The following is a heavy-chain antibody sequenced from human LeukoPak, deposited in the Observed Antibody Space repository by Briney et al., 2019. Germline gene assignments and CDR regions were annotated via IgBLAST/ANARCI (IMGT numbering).Heavy chain of an antibody. Sequence: PGGSLRLSCAASGFTFSNYGMHWVRQAPGKGLEWVAVISSDGRDKHCADSVKGRFTISRDNSKNTLYLQMNSLRPEDRAVYYCAKDTTRGAAAYYFDYWGQGTLLTVSS. CDR1: GFTFSNYG. D-gene: IGHD1-26*01. V-gene: IGHV3-30*18. CDR2: ISSDGRDK. CDR3: AKDTTRGAAAYYFDY. J-gene: IGHJ4*02.